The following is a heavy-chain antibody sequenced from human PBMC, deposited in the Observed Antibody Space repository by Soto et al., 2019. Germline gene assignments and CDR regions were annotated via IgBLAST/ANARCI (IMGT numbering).Heavy chain of an antibody. Sequence: SVKVSCKTSGYTFTSYGINWVRQAPGEGLEWMGRIIPVFGTTNDAQRFEGRVTFTADESTNTAYMELRGLLSEDTAVYYCARDGGFGELKYWGPGTLVTVSS. D-gene: IGHD3-10*01. CDR1: GYTFTSYG. J-gene: IGHJ4*02. CDR2: IIPVFGTT. V-gene: IGHV1-69*13. CDR3: ARDGGFGELKY.